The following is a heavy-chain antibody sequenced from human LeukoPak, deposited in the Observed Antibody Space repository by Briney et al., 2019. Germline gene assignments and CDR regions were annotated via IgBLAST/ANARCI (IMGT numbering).Heavy chain of an antibody. CDR2: ISAYNGNT. V-gene: IGHV1-18*01. CDR3: ARDRGRIVGATFAFDI. J-gene: IGHJ3*02. CDR1: GYTFTSYG. Sequence: ASVKVSCKASGYTFTSYGISWVRQAPGQGLEWMGWISAYNGNTNYAQKLQGRVTMTTDTSTSTAYMELRSLRSDDTAVYYCARDRGRIVGATFAFDIWGQGTMVTVSS. D-gene: IGHD1-26*01.